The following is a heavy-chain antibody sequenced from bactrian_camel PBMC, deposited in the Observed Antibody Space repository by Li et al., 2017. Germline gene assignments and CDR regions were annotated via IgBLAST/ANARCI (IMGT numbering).Heavy chain of an antibody. CDR1: GDTASTYC. Sequence: HVQLVESGGGSVQAGGSLRLSCALSGDTASTYCMGWFRQAPGKDREWVASIYPHAGGICYTDSVQGRFTISQDKPRNMLILQMNGLKPEDSGVYYCSARRTYAASCPRNPADFTYWGQGTQVTVS. CDR3: SARRTYAASCPRNPADFTY. D-gene: IGHD1*01. CDR2: IYPHAGGI. V-gene: IGHV3S6*01. J-gene: IGHJ6*01.